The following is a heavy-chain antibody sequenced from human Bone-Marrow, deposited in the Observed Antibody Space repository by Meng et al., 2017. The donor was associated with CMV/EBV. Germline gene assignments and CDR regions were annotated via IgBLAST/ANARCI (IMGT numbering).Heavy chain of an antibody. Sequence: GESLKISCVASGFTVSSDSMSWVRQAPGKGLEWVSAIYRSGSTYYADSVKGRFTISRDTSKNTMYLQMNSLRGEDTAVYYCARDLEGNWFDPWGQGSLVTVSS. D-gene: IGHD3-3*01. V-gene: IGHV3-53*01. CDR1: GFTVSSDS. CDR3: ARDLEGNWFDP. CDR2: IYRSGST. J-gene: IGHJ5*02.